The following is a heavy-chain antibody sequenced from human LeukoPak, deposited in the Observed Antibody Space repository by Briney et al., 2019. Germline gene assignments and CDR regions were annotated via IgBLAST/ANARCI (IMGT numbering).Heavy chain of an antibody. Sequence: ASVKVSCKASGYTFTGYHMHWVRQAPGQGLEWMGWINPNSGGTNYAQKFQGRVTMTRDTSIRTVYMELNSLRYDDTAMYYCARDLGRRSGDDCWGQGTLVTVSS. CDR3: ARDLGRRSGDDC. V-gene: IGHV1-2*02. CDR2: INPNSGGT. J-gene: IGHJ4*02. CDR1: GYTFTGYH. D-gene: IGHD3-10*01.